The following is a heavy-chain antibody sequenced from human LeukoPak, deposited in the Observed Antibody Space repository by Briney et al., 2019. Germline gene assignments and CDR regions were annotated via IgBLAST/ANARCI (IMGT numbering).Heavy chain of an antibody. CDR3: ARRFDSSGWSAYYYYYYGMDV. D-gene: IGHD6-19*01. CDR2: VNHSGST. CDR1: GGSFSGYY. V-gene: IGHV4-34*01. J-gene: IGHJ6*02. Sequence: PSETLSLTCAVYGGSFSGYYWSWIRQPPGKGLEWIGEVNHSGSTNYNPSLKSRVTISVDTSKNQFSLKLSSVTAADTAVYYCARRFDSSGWSAYYYYYYGMDVWGQGTTVTVPS.